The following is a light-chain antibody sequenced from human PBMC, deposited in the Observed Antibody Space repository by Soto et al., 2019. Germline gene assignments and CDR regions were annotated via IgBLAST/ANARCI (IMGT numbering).Light chain of an antibody. CDR1: QSVSSN. V-gene: IGKV3-15*01. CDR3: QQYNTWPPFT. CDR2: GAS. Sequence: EIVMTQSPATLSVSPGERATLSCRASQSVSSNLAWYQQKPGQAPRLLIYGASTRATGIPARFSGSGSGTEFTLTISSLQSEDFAVYYCQQYNTWPPFTFGPGTKVEIK. J-gene: IGKJ3*01.